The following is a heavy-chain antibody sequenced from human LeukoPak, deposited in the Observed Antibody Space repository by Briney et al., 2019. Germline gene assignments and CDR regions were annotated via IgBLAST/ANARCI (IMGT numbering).Heavy chain of an antibody. CDR1: GGSISSYY. V-gene: IGHV4-4*07. CDR2: IYTSGST. D-gene: IGHD3-10*01. Sequence: SETLSLTCTVSGGSISSYYWSWIRQPAGKGLEWIGRIYTSGSTNYNPSLKSRVTISVDTSKNQFSLKLSSVTAADTAVYYCARGLYYYGSGSPNWFDPWGQGTLVTVSS. J-gene: IGHJ5*02. CDR3: ARGLYYYGSGSPNWFDP.